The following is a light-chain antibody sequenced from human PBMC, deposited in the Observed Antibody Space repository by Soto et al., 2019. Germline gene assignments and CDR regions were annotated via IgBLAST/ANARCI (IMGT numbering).Light chain of an antibody. J-gene: IGKJ5*01. CDR1: ESVSSN. CDR2: GAS. Sequence: EVVRTQSPATLSVSPGEGATLSCRASESVSSNLAWYQQRPGQAPRLVIYGASTRATGIPARFSGGGSGTEFTLTISSLQSEDFAVYYCQQYNSWPPITFGQGTRLEI. V-gene: IGKV3-15*01. CDR3: QQYNSWPPIT.